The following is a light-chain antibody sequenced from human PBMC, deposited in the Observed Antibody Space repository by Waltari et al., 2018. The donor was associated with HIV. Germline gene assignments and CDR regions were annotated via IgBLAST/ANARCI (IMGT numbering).Light chain of an antibody. J-gene: IGKJ3*01. CDR3: QQYGSSPT. Sequence: ELVLTQSPGTLSLSPGERATLSCRASQTVSSNYLAWYQPKPCQAPTLLIYGASSRATGIPDRFSGSGSGTDFTLTINGLEPEDFAVYYCQQYGSSPTFGPGTKVDIK. V-gene: IGKV3-20*01. CDR2: GAS. CDR1: QTVSSNY.